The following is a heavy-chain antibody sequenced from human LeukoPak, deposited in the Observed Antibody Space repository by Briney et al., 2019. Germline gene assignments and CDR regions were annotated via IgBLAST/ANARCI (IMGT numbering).Heavy chain of an antibody. CDR1: GFIISDYS. V-gene: IGHV3-11*01. J-gene: IGHJ4*02. Sequence: GGSMRLSCAASGFIISDYSMSWIRQAPGKGLEWVSYISTSENVIYYADSVKGRFTTSRDNAQTSLDLQMKSLRAEDTAVYYCVRTTQSSAWFYFDNWGRGTLVTVSS. CDR3: VRTTQSSAWFYFDN. D-gene: IGHD6-13*01. CDR2: ISTSENVI.